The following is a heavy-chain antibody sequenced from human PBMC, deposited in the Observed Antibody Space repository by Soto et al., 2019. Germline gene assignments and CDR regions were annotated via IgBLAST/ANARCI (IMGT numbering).Heavy chain of an antibody. CDR2: ISSFATTI. V-gene: IGHV3-48*03. Sequence: GGSLRLSCVASEFTFSSYEMNWVRQAPGKGLEWVSYISSFATTIYYTDSVKGRFTISRDNAKKSLYLQMNSLRAEDTAVYYCVRFGGAAAGPGDYWGQGTLVTVSS. CDR1: EFTFSSYE. CDR3: VRFGGAAAGPGDY. J-gene: IGHJ4*02. D-gene: IGHD6-13*01.